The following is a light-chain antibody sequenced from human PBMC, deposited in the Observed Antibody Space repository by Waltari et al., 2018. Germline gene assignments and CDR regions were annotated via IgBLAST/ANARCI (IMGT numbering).Light chain of an antibody. J-gene: IGLJ2*01. Sequence: QSALTQPASVSGSPGQSITIACTGTSSDVGTYNYVSWYQQHPGKAPKLMSYDVSNRPAGVCNRFTGSRSGDTASLTISGLQTEDAADYYCSSYSRGNFVVIGGGTKVTVL. CDR2: DVS. V-gene: IGLV2-14*03. CDR1: SSDVGTYNY. CDR3: SSYSRGNFVV.